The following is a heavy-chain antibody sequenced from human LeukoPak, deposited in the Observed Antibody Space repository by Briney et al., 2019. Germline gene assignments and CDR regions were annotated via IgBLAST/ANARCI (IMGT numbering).Heavy chain of an antibody. CDR2: IYYSGST. D-gene: IGHD3-22*01. CDR3: ARGEDYYDSSGYYYKNWFDP. V-gene: IGHV4-39*01. J-gene: IGHJ5*02. CDR1: GGSISSSSYY. Sequence: SETLSLTCTVSGGSISSSSYYWGWIRQPPGKGLEWIGSIYYSGSTYYNPSLKSRVTISVDTSKNQFSLKLSSVTAAVTAVYYCARGEDYYDSSGYYYKNWFDPWGQGTLVTVSS.